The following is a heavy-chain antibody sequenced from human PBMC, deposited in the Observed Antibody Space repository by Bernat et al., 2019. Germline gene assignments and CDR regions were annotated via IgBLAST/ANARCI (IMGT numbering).Heavy chain of an antibody. CDR2: IDPSDSYT. D-gene: IGHD4-17*01. CDR3: AAFYGDPRKGHAFDI. V-gene: IGHV5-10-1*01. J-gene: IGHJ3*02. Sequence: EVQLVQSGAEVKKPGESLRISCKGSGYSFTSYWISWVRQMPGKGLEWMGRIDPSDSYTNYSPSFQGHVTISADKSISTAYLQWSSLKASDTAMYYCAAFYGDPRKGHAFDIWGQGTMVTVSS. CDR1: GYSFTSYW.